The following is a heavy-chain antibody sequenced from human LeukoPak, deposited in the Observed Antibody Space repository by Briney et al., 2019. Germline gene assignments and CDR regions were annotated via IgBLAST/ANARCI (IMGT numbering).Heavy chain of an antibody. V-gene: IGHV4-39*07. J-gene: IGHJ3*02. CDR1: GGSISSSSYY. D-gene: IGHD5-24*01. CDR3: ARGDDGYNSHDAFDI. CDR2: IYYSGST. Sequence: KSSETLSLTCTVSGGSISSSSYYWGWIRQPPGKGLEWIGSIYYSGSTYYNPSLKSRVTISVDTSKNQFSLKLSSVTAADTAVYYCARGDDGYNSHDAFDIWGQGTMVTVSS.